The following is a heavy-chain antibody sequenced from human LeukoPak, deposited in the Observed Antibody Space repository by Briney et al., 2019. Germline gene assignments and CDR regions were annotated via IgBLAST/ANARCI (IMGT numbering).Heavy chain of an antibody. Sequence: SETLSLTCTVSGGSISSYYRSWIRQPPGKGLEWIGYIYYSGSTNYNPSLKSRVTISVDTSKNQFSLKLSSVTAADTAVYYCARTSGELLIDYWGQGTLVTVSS. CDR1: GGSISSYY. CDR3: ARTSGELLIDY. J-gene: IGHJ4*02. V-gene: IGHV4-59*01. D-gene: IGHD1-26*01. CDR2: IYYSGST.